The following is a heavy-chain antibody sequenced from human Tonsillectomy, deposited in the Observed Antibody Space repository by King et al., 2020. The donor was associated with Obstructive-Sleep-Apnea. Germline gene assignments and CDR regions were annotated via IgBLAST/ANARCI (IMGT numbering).Heavy chain of an antibody. CDR1: GFTVSHYY. V-gene: IGHV3-53*04. CDR2: IYSGGTT. Sequence: VQLVESGGGLVQPGGSLRLSCAASGFTVSHYYMTWVRQAPGKGLEWGSVIYSGGTTYYADSVEGRFTISRPNSENTLYLQMNSLRVEDSAVYYCARGPTSIVGATTDEYFDYWGQGTLVTVSS. CDR3: ARGPTSIVGATTDEYFDY. J-gene: IGHJ4*02. D-gene: IGHD1-26*01.